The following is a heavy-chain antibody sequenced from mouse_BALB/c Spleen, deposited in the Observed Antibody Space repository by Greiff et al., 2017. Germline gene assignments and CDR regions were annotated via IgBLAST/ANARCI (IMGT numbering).Heavy chain of an antibody. CDR3: ARRDYGSSYFDY. J-gene: IGHJ2*01. D-gene: IGHD1-1*01. Sequence: VQLQQSGAELVRPGALVKLSCKASGFNIKDYYMHWVKQRPEQGLEWIGRIDPENGNTIYDPKFQGKASITADTSSNTAYLQLSSLTSEDTAVYYCARRDYGSSYFDYWGQGTTLTVSS. V-gene: IGHV14-1*02. CDR1: GFNIKDYY. CDR2: IDPENGNT.